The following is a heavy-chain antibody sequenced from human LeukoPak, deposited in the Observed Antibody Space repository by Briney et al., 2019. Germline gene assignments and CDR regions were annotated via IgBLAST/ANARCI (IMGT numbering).Heavy chain of an antibody. D-gene: IGHD3-22*01. Sequence: GGSLRLSCVASGFSFSDSAMYWVRQAPGKGLEWVAVVSYDERNKYYAESVKGRFTISRDNSKNTLYLQMNSLRAEDTAVYYCAKDSIHLTYYYDSKNDYWGQGTLVTVSS. CDR1: GFSFSDSA. CDR2: VSYDERNK. J-gene: IGHJ4*02. CDR3: AKDSIHLTYYYDSKNDY. V-gene: IGHV3-30*04.